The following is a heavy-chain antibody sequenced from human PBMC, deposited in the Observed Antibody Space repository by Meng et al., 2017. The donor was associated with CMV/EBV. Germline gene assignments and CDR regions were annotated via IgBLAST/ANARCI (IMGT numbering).Heavy chain of an antibody. V-gene: IGHV4-4*07. CDR3: ARDLMNCSSTSCANWFDP. CDR1: GGSVSSYY. Sequence: GQRLGPAPGLVKPSETLSLTCIVSGGSVSSYYWSWIRPPAGKGLEWIGRIYTSGSTNYNPSLKSRVTMSVDTSKNQFSLKLSSVTAADTAVYYCARDLMNCSSTSCANWFDPWGQGTLVTVSS. D-gene: IGHD2-2*01. CDR2: IYTSGST. J-gene: IGHJ5*02.